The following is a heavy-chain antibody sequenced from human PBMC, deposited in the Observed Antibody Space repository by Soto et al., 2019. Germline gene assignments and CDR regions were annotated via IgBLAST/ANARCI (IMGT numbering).Heavy chain of an antibody. CDR1: GFTFSNDG. D-gene: IGHD2-2*01. J-gene: IGHJ4*02. CDR2: IDYNEKNQ. V-gene: IGHV3-33*01. CDR3: ARDFCPVPTCYDL. Sequence: GGTLRLSCVACGFTFSNDGMHWVRQAPGKGRQWVAGIDYNEKNQYYIDPVKGRFTISRDQSKNTLYLQMNSLRAEDTAVYYCARDFCPVPTCYDLWGQGVLLTVSS.